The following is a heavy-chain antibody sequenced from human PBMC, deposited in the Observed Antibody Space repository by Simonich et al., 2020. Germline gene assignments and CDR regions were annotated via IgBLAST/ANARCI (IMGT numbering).Heavy chain of an antibody. D-gene: IGHD3-16*01. CDR2: ISSSRSYI. CDR1: GFTFSSYS. CDR3: AREQARGGAFDI. J-gene: IGHJ3*02. Sequence: EVQLVESGGGLVKPGGSLRLSCAASGFTFSSYSMNWVRQAPGKGLEWFSSISSSRSYIYYADSVKGRFTISRDNAKNSLYLQMNSLRAEDTAVYYCAREQARGGAFDIWGQGTMVTVSS. V-gene: IGHV3-21*01.